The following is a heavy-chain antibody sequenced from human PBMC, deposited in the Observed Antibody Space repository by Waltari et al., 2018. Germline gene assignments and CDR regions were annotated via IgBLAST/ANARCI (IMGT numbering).Heavy chain of an antibody. J-gene: IGHJ6*02. Sequence: EVQLVQSGAEVKKPGESLTISCKGSGYSFASYWIGWVRQMPGKCTGWMGIIYPGDSYTKYSPSFQGQVNISVDKAISTAYLQWSSLKASDTAMYYCARHGLRDCTNGVCSFQGMDVWGQGTTVTVSS. CDR3: ARHGLRDCTNGVCSFQGMDV. CDR1: GYSFASYW. CDR2: IYPGDSYT. D-gene: IGHD2-8*01. V-gene: IGHV5-51*01.